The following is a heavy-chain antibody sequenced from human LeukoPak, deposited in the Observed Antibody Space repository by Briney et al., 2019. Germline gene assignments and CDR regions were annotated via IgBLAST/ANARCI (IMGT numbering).Heavy chain of an antibody. CDR1: GGSISSYY. J-gene: IGHJ3*02. CDR3: AREYSTVYSGSSDDAFDI. Sequence: PSETLSLTCTVSGGSISSYYWSWIRQPAGKGLEWIGRIYTSGSTNYNPSLKSRVTMSVDTSKNQFSLKLSSVTAADTAVYYCAREYSTVYSGSSDDAFDIWGQGTMVTVSS. V-gene: IGHV4-4*07. CDR2: IYTSGST. D-gene: IGHD1-26*01.